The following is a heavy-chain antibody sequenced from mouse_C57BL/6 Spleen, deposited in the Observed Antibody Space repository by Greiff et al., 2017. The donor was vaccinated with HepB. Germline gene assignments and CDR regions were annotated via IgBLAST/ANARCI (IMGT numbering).Heavy chain of an antibody. D-gene: IGHD5-5*01. CDR3: TRGVLPGAMDY. CDR2: IDPETGGT. CDR1: GYTFTDYE. Sequence: VKLMESGAELVRPGASVTLSCKASGYTFTDYEMHWVKQTPVHGLEWIGAIDPETGGTAYNQKFKGKAILTADKSSSTAYMELRSLTSEDSAVYYCTRGVLPGAMDYWGQGTSVTVSS. J-gene: IGHJ4*01. V-gene: IGHV1-15*01.